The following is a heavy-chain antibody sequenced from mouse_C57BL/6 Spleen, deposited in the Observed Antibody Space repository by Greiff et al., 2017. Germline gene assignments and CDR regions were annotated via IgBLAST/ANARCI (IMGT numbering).Heavy chain of an antibody. CDR3: TTRGFITTVEATGDAMDY. J-gene: IGHJ4*01. CDR1: GFNIKDYY. V-gene: IGHV14-1*01. Sequence: EVQLQQSGAELVRPGASVKLSCTASGFNIKDYYMHWVKQRPEQGLEWIGRIYPEDGDTEYAPKFQGKATLTADPSSNAAYLPISSLTSEDTAVYYCTTRGFITTVEATGDAMDYWGQGTSVTVSS. CDR2: IYPEDGDT. D-gene: IGHD1-1*01.